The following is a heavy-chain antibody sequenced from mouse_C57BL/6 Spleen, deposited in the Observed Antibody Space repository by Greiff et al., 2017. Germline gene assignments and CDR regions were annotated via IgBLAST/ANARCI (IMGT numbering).Heavy chain of an antibody. J-gene: IGHJ1*03. V-gene: IGHV5-17*01. CDR2: ISSGSSTS. CDR3: AKGDSNYVYFEV. CDR1: GFTFSDYG. D-gene: IGHD2-5*01. Sequence: DVKLVESGGGLVKPGGSLKLSCAASGFTFSDYGMHWVRQAPEKGLEWVAYISSGSSTSSYADTVNGRVTISRDNAKNTLCLQMTSLRSEDTAMYYCAKGDSNYVYFEVWGTGTTVTVSS.